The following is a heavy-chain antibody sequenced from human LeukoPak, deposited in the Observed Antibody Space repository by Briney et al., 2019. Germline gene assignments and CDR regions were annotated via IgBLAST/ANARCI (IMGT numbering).Heavy chain of an antibody. CDR2: IYYSGST. D-gene: IGHD3-16*01. V-gene: IGHV4-59*12. CDR1: GGSFSGYY. Sequence: SETLSLTCAVYGGSFSGYYWSWIRQPPGKGLEWIGYIYYSGSTNYNPSLKSRVTISVDTSKNQFSLKLSSVTAADTAVYYCASRWGGRNFFDYWGQGTLVTVST. J-gene: IGHJ4*02. CDR3: ASRWGGRNFFDY.